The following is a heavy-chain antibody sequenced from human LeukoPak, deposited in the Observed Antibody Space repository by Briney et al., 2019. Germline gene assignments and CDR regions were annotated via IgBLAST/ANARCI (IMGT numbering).Heavy chain of an antibody. V-gene: IGHV1-24*01. Sequence: ASVKVSCKVSGYTLTELSMHWVRQAPGKGLEWMGGFDPEGGETIYAQKFQGRVTMTEDTSTDTAYMELSSLRSEDTAVYYCATVGYDSSGPYFDYWGQGTLVTVSS. CDR2: FDPEGGET. CDR1: GYTLTELS. D-gene: IGHD3-22*01. CDR3: ATVGYDSSGPYFDY. J-gene: IGHJ4*02.